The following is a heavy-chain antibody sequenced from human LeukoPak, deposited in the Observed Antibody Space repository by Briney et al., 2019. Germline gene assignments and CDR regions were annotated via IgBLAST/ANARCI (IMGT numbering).Heavy chain of an antibody. D-gene: IGHD6-19*01. CDR2: IYYSGST. Sequence: PSETLSLTCTVAGGSVSSGSYYWSWLRQPPGKGLEWIGYIYYSGSTNYNPSLKSRVTISVDTSKNQFSLKLSSVTAADTAVYYCARDTGPYSSGWYGEWYFDLWGRGTLVTVSS. J-gene: IGHJ2*01. CDR3: ARDTGPYSSGWYGEWYFDL. V-gene: IGHV4-61*01. CDR1: GGSVSSGSYY.